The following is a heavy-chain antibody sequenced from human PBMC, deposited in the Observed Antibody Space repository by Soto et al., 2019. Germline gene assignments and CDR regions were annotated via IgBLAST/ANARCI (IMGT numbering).Heavy chain of an antibody. V-gene: IGHV4-59*01. J-gene: IGHJ6*02. D-gene: IGHD3-10*01. CDR3: ARENYYGSGTYFRLDV. CDR1: GDSISTYY. CDR2: LYDSGST. Sequence: QVQLQESGPGLVKPSETLSLTCTVSGDSISTYYWSWIRQPPGKGLEWIGYLYDSGSTHYNPSLKSRVPISVDTSQTQFSLKLTSVTAADTAVYYCARENYYGSGTYFRLDVWGQGTRVTVSS.